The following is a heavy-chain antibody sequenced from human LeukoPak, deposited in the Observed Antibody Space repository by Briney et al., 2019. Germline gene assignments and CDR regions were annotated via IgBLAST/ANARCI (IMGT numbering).Heavy chain of an antibody. CDR3: ASNPGRGDWFDP. V-gene: IGHV3-23*01. D-gene: IGHD3-10*01. J-gene: IGHJ5*02. Sequence: GGSLRLSCAASGRSLAMSWVRQAPGKGLEWVSSISESGSATHHADSVKGRFTISRDNSKNTLYLQMNSLRAEDTAVYYCASNPGRGDWFDPWGQGTLVTVSS. CDR1: GRSLA. CDR2: ISESGSAT.